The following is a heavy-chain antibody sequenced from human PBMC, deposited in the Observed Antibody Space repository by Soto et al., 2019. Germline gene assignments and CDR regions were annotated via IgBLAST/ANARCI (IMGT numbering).Heavy chain of an antibody. J-gene: IGHJ4*02. CDR3: ATDTYCPATCYRGHGN. Sequence: EVQLVESGGDLVQPGGSLRISSAASGFTFSSYWMAWVRQSPGKGLEWVASMNQHGSDIQYVDSVKGRFTISRDNARNLLYQQMNNLRAEDTAIYYCATDTYCPATCYRGHGNWGQGTLVTVSS. CDR1: GFTFSSYW. D-gene: IGHD2-8*02. V-gene: IGHV3-7*01. CDR2: MNQHGSDI.